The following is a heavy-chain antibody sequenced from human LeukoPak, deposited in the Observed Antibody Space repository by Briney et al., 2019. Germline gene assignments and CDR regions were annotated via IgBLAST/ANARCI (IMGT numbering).Heavy chain of an antibody. V-gene: IGHV3-21*01. Sequence: GGSLRLSCAASGFTFSSYSMNWVRQAPGKGLEWVSSISSSSSYTYYADSMKGRFTISRDNAKNSLYLQMNSLRAEDTAVYYCARDLGYDTWGQGTLVTVSS. D-gene: IGHD3-22*01. CDR1: GFTFSSYS. J-gene: IGHJ5*02. CDR2: ISSSSSYT. CDR3: ARDLGYDT.